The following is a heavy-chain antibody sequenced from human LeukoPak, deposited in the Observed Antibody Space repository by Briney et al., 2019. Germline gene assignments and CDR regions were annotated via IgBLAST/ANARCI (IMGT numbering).Heavy chain of an antibody. Sequence: SETLSLTCTVSSGFNSRFYWSWIRQPPGKGLEWIGYIYYSGSTNYNPSLKSRVTISVDTSKKQFSLKLSSVTAADTAVYYCARHWLDSGTPDRFDYWGQGTLVTVSS. V-gene: IGHV4-59*08. J-gene: IGHJ4*02. CDR1: SGFNSRFY. CDR3: ARHWLDSGTPDRFDY. D-gene: IGHD3-10*01. CDR2: IYYSGST.